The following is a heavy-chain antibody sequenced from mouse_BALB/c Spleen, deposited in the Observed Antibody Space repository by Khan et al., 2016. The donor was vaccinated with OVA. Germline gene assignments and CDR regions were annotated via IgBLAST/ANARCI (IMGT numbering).Heavy chain of an antibody. CDR2: VWGDGST. J-gene: IGHJ1*01. D-gene: IGHD1-1*02. Sequence: QMQLEESGPGLVAPSQSLSITCTVSGFSLTNYGVSWVRQPPGKGLEWLGVVWGDGSTNYHSALRSRLSISKDNSKSQVFLKLNSLQTGDTATYYCAKFYYGGVSNWYFDVWGAGTTVTVSS. CDR3: AKFYYGGVSNWYFDV. V-gene: IGHV2-3*01. CDR1: GFSLTNYG.